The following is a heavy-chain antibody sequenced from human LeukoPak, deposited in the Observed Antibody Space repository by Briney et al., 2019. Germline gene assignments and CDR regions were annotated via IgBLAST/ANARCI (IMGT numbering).Heavy chain of an antibody. CDR2: INHSGST. J-gene: IGHJ5*02. Sequence: SETLSLTCAVYGGSFSGYYWSWIRQPPGKGLEWIGEINHSGSTNYNPSLKSRVTISVDTSKNQFSLKLSSVTAADTAVYYCARDPRGYCSSTSCSYNWFDPWGQGTLVTVSS. CDR3: ARDPRGYCSSTSCSYNWFDP. D-gene: IGHD2-2*01. V-gene: IGHV4-34*01. CDR1: GGSFSGYY.